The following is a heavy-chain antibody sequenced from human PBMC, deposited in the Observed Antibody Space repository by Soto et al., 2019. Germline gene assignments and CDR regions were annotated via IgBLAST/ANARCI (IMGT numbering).Heavy chain of an antibody. Sequence: SETLSLTCTVSGGSISSDYWSWIRQPPGKGLEWIGYIYYSASTNYNPSLKSRVTISVDTSKNQFSLKLSSVTAADTAVYYCARLLYDFWSGYYRRGPLDVWGQGTTVTVSS. V-gene: IGHV4-59*08. CDR3: ARLLYDFWSGYYRRGPLDV. CDR2: IYYSAST. J-gene: IGHJ6*02. CDR1: GGSISSDY. D-gene: IGHD3-3*01.